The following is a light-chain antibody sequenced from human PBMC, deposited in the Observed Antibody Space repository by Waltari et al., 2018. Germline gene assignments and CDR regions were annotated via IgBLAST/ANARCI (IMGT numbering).Light chain of an antibody. CDR1: QSVSTS. J-gene: IGKJ5*01. V-gene: IGKV3-11*01. CDR3: QQRSTWPPST. Sequence: DIVLTQSPATLSLSPGERATLSCRASQSVSTSLAWYQQKPGQAPRLLIYDASNRAAGIPARFTGSGSGTDFTLTISSLEPEDFGVYYCQQRSTWPPSTFGQGTRLEIK. CDR2: DAS.